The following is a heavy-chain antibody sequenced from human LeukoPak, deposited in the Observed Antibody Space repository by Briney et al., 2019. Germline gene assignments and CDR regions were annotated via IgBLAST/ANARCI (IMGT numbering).Heavy chain of an antibody. CDR1: GGSISSSSYY. V-gene: IGHV4-39*07. Sequence: SETLSLTCTVSGGSISSSSYYWGWIRQPPGKGLEWIGSIYYSGSTYYNPSLKSRVTISVDTSKNQFSLKLSSVTAADTAVYYCARLRDYYDSSGYLGVYFDYWGQGTLVTVSS. J-gene: IGHJ4*02. CDR2: IYYSGST. D-gene: IGHD3-22*01. CDR3: ARLRDYYDSSGYLGVYFDY.